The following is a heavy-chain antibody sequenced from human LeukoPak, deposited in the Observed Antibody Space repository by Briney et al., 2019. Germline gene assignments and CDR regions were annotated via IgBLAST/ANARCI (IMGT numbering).Heavy chain of an antibody. J-gene: IGHJ4*02. CDR2: IHHSGST. D-gene: IGHD7-27*01. CDR1: GYSISSGYH. V-gene: IGHV4-38-2*02. CDR3: ARENWGFDY. Sequence: SETLSLTCTVSGYSISSGYHWGWIRQPPGKGLEWIGSIHHSGSTYYNPSLKSRVSISVDTSENQFSLKLNSVTAADTAVYYCARENWGFDYWGQGTLVTVSS.